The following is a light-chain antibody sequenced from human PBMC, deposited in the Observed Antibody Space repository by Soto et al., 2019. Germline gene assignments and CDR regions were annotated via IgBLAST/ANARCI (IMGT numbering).Light chain of an antibody. CDR1: QSLLHSNGYNY. V-gene: IGKV2-28*01. J-gene: IGKJ4*01. Sequence: DLVMTQSPLSRPVTPGEPASISCRSSQSLLHSNGYNYLDWYLQKPGQSPQLLMYFASHRASGVPDRFSGSGSGTDFTLKISRVEAEDVGIYYCMQALQTPLTFGGGTKVEIK. CDR3: MQALQTPLT. CDR2: FAS.